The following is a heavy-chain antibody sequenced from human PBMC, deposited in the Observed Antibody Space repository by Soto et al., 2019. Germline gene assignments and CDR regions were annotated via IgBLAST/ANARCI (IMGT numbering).Heavy chain of an antibody. CDR3: ARDKRDLRFLEWSYYFDY. Sequence: QVQLVESGGGVVQPGRSLRLSCAASGFTFSSCAIHWVRQAPGKGLEWVALISYDGSNKYYADSVKGRFTISRDKSKNTLYLQMNSLRAEDTAVYYCARDKRDLRFLEWSYYFDYWGQGTLVTVSS. V-gene: IGHV3-30-3*01. D-gene: IGHD3-3*01. CDR1: GFTFSSCA. J-gene: IGHJ4*02. CDR2: ISYDGSNK.